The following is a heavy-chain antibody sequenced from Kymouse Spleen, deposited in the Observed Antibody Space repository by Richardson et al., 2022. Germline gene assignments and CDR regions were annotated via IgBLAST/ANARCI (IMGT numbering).Heavy chain of an antibody. CDR3: ARGYYDILTGYPYYFDY. D-gene: IGHD3-9*01. V-gene: IGHV4-34*01. CDR1: GGSFSGYY. J-gene: IGHJ4*02. CDR2: INHSGST. Sequence: QVQLQQWGAGLLKPSETLSLTCAVYGGSFSGYYWSWIRQPPGKGLEWIGEINHSGSTNYNPSLKSRVTISVDTSKNQFSLKLSSVTAADTAVYYCARGYYDILTGYPYYFDYWGQGTLVTVSS.